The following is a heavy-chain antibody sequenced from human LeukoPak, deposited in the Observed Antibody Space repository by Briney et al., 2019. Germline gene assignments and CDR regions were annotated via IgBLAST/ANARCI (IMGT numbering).Heavy chain of an antibody. CDR3: ARLLSTYDFWSGYASGDAFDI. Sequence: SETLSLTCTVSGGSISSSSYYWGWIRQPPGKGLEWNGSIYYSGSTYYNPSLKSRVTISGDTSKNQFSLKLSSVTAADTAVYYCARLLSTYDFWSGYASGDAFDIWGQGTMVTVSS. J-gene: IGHJ3*02. V-gene: IGHV4-39*01. D-gene: IGHD3-3*01. CDR2: IYYSGST. CDR1: GGSISSSSYY.